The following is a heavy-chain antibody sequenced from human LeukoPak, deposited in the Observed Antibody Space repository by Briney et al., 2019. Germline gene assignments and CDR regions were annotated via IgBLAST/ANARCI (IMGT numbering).Heavy chain of an antibody. CDR3: ASAPYGSGSKYGMDV. J-gene: IGHJ6*02. V-gene: IGHV4-61*01. CDR1: GGSVSSGSYY. Sequence: SETLSPTCTVSGGSVSSGSYYWSWIRQPPGKGLEWIGYIYYSGSTNYNPSLKSRVTISVDTSKNQFSLKLSSVTAADTAVYYCASAPYGSGSKYGMDVWSQGTTVTVSS. D-gene: IGHD3-10*01. CDR2: IYYSGST.